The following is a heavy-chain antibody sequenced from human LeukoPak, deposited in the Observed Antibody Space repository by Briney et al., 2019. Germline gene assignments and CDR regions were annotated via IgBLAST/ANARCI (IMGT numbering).Heavy chain of an antibody. Sequence: GESLKISCKVSGYSFFSYWIGWVRQMPGKDLEWMGIMYPGDSDIRYSPSFQGQVTISVDKSINTAYLQWSSLKASDIAIYYCARPRTGTKGGAFDIWGQGTLVTVSS. CDR3: ARPRTGTKGGAFDI. CDR2: MYPGDSDI. V-gene: IGHV5-51*01. J-gene: IGHJ3*02. CDR1: GYSFFSYW. D-gene: IGHD1-7*01.